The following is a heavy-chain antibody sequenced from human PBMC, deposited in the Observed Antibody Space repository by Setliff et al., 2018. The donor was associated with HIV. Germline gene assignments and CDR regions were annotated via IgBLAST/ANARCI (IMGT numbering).Heavy chain of an antibody. CDR3: ARDRFTLTSSIFGF. D-gene: IGHD3-3*01. J-gene: IGHJ4*01. CDR2: VNTGKGDT. CDR1: GYTFSNYP. V-gene: IGHV1-3*04. Sequence: SVKVSCKTSGYTFSNYPIHWMRQAPGQRPEWMGWVNTGKGDTKYSQRFQYRLTITTDSSASSVYMELSSLSSDDTAIYYCARDRFTLTSSIFGFWGHGTLVTVSS.